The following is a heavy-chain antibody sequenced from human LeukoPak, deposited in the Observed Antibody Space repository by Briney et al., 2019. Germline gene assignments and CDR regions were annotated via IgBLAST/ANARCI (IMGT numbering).Heavy chain of an antibody. Sequence: GGSLRLSCAASGYTFSSFEMNWVRQAPGKGLEWVSYITSSASTIYYAESVKGRFTISRDNAKNSLFLQMNSLRAEDTAVYYCARKVLSGSRYFDYWGQGALVTVSS. CDR2: ITSSASTI. J-gene: IGHJ4*02. CDR3: ARKVLSGSRYFDY. D-gene: IGHD1-26*01. V-gene: IGHV3-48*03. CDR1: GYTFSSFE.